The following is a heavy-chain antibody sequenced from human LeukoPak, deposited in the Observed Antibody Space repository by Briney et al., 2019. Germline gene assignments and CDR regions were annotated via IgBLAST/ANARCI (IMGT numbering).Heavy chain of an antibody. CDR2: ISGSGGST. J-gene: IGHJ4*02. CDR1: GFTFSSYA. V-gene: IGHV3-23*01. CDR3: ASCSTSCYSVDY. D-gene: IGHD2-2*01. Sequence: SGGSLRLSCAASGFTFSSYAMSRVRQAPGKGLEWVSAISGSGGSTYYADSVKGRFTISRDNSKNTLYLQMNSLRAEDAAVYYCASCSTSCYSVDYWGQGTPVTVSS.